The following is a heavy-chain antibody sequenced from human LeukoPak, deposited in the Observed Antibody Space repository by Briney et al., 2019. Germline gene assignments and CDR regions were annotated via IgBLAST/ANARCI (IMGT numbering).Heavy chain of an antibody. Sequence: GGSLRLSCTASGFTFGDYAMSWVRQAPGKGLEWVGFIRSKAYGGTTEYAASVKGRFTISRDDSKSIAYLQMNSLKTEDTAVYYCTRDSGYSYGYVLDYWGRGTLVTVSS. CDR2: IRSKAYGGTT. CDR3: TRDSGYSYGYVLDY. D-gene: IGHD5-18*01. CDR1: GFTFGDYA. J-gene: IGHJ4*02. V-gene: IGHV3-49*04.